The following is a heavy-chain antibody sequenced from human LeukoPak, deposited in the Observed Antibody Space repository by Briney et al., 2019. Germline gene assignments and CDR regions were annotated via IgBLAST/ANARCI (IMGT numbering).Heavy chain of an antibody. CDR1: GFTFSSYA. Sequence: GGSPRLSCAASGFTFSSYAMSWVRQAPGKGLEWVSAISGSGGSTYYADSVKGRFTISRDNSKNTLYLQMNSLRAEDTAVYYCAKDHLRDFWRRDNWFDPWGQGTLVTASS. CDR2: ISGSGGST. D-gene: IGHD3-3*01. CDR3: AKDHLRDFWRRDNWFDP. J-gene: IGHJ5*02. V-gene: IGHV3-23*01.